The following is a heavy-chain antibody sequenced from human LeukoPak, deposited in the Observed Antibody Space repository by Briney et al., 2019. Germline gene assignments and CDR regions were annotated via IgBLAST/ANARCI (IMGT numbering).Heavy chain of an antibody. Sequence: GASVKVSCKASGYIFTNYGISWVRQAPGQGLEWMGWISVYNGNTIYAQRLQGRVTMTTDTSTSTAYKELRSLRSDDTAVYYCARLPSRYYYMDVWGKGTTVTVSS. D-gene: IGHD1-26*01. CDR1: GYIFTNYG. V-gene: IGHV1-18*01. J-gene: IGHJ6*03. CDR2: ISVYNGNT. CDR3: ARLPSRYYYMDV.